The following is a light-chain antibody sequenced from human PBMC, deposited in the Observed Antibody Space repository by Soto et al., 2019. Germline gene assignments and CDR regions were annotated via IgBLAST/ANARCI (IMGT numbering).Light chain of an antibody. Sequence: DIQMTQSPSTLSASVGDRATITCRASQSISNWLAWYQQKPGKAPKLMIYKASSLETGVPSRFSASGSGTEFTLTISSLQPDDFATYYCQQYNGYSYTFGQGTKLEIK. CDR1: QSISNW. CDR3: QQYNGYSYT. J-gene: IGKJ2*01. V-gene: IGKV1-5*03. CDR2: KAS.